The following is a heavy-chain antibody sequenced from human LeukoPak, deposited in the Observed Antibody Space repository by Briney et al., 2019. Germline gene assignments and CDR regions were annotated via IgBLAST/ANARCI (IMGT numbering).Heavy chain of an antibody. J-gene: IGHJ4*02. D-gene: IGHD2-15*01. CDR1: GFTFSSYG. CDR2: INSDGSST. V-gene: IGHV3-74*01. Sequence: PGGSLRLSCAASGFTFSSYGMHWVRQAPGKGLVWVSRINSDGSSTSYADSVKGRFTISRDNAKNTLYLQMNSLRAEDTAVYYCASILSCSGGSCNDYWGQGTLVTVSS. CDR3: ASILSCSGGSCNDY.